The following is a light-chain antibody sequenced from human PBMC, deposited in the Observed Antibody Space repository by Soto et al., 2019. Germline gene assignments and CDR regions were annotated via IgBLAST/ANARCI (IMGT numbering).Light chain of an antibody. CDR2: ASS. V-gene: IGKV1-12*01. CDR1: QGIRRW. J-gene: IGKJ4*01. Sequence: DIQMTQSPSSVSASVGDRDTITCRASQGIRRWLAWYQQKPGRAPKLLIYASSNLQSGVPSRFSGSGSGTDFTLTISRLQPGDFATYYCQQVNSFPLTFGGGTKVEI. CDR3: QQVNSFPLT.